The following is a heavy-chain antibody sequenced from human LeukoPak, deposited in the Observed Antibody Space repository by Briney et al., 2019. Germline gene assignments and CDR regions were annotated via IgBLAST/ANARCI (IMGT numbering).Heavy chain of an antibody. J-gene: IGHJ6*02. CDR3: ARDLGPTYYYDSSGYYPTPLENYYYYYGMDV. V-gene: IGHV3-30-3*01. CDR1: GFTFSSYA. D-gene: IGHD3-22*01. Sequence: PGRSLRLSCAASGFTFSSYAMHWVRQAPGKGLEWVAVISYDGSNKYYADSVKGRFTISRDNSKNTLYLQMNSLRAEDMAVYYCARDLGPTYYYDSSGYYPTPLENYYYYYGMDVWGQGTTVTVSS. CDR2: ISYDGSNK.